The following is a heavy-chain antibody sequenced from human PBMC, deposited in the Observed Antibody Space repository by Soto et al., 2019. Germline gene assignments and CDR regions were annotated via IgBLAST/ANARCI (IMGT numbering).Heavy chain of an antibody. CDR3: ARHTGGYCSGGSCPDYGMDV. CDR2: IDPSDSYT. CDR1: GYSFTSYW. Sequence: PGESLKISCKGSGYSFTSYWISWVRQMPGKGLEWMGRIDPSDSYTNYSPSFQGHVTISADKSISTAYLQWSSLKASDTAMYYCARHTGGYCSGGSCPDYGMDVWGQGTTVTVS. J-gene: IGHJ6*02. D-gene: IGHD2-15*01. V-gene: IGHV5-10-1*01.